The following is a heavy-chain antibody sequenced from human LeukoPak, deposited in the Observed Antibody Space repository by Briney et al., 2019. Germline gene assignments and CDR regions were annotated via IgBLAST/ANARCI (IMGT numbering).Heavy chain of an antibody. CDR1: GFDFNKYW. V-gene: IGHV3-7*01. D-gene: IGHD3/OR15-3a*01. Sequence: GVSPRLSCAASGFDFNKYWMNWVRQAPGKGLEWVANIKHDDTEINYVDSVRGRFTVSRDNAKNSLYLQLNSLRHEDAAVYFCARGGYYNFWTGLVDYWGLGTRVTVSS. J-gene: IGHJ4*02. CDR2: IKHDDTEI. CDR3: ARGGYYNFWTGLVDY.